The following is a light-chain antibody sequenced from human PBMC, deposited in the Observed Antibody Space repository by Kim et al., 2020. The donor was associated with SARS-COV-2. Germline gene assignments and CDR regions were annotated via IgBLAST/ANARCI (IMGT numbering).Light chain of an antibody. CDR3: QQYYSTPPC. Sequence: DIVMTQSPDSLAVSLGERATINCKSSQSVLYSSNNKNYLAWYQQKPGQPPKLLIYWASTRESGVPDRFSGSGSGTDFTLTISSLQAEDVAVYSCQQYYSTPPCFGGGTKVDIK. CDR2: WAS. V-gene: IGKV4-1*01. CDR1: QSVLYSSNNKNY. J-gene: IGKJ4*01.